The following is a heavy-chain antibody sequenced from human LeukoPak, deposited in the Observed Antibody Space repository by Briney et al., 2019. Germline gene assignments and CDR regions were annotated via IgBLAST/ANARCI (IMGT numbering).Heavy chain of an antibody. J-gene: IGHJ4*02. CDR2: ISYDGSNK. CDR3: AKDWGSLYCSSTSCLVY. D-gene: IGHD2-2*01. CDR1: GFTFSSYA. V-gene: IGHV3-30-3*01. Sequence: GGSLRLSCAVSGFTFSSYAMHWVRQAPGRGLEWVAVISYDGSNKYYADSVKGRFTISRDNSKNTLYLQMNSLRAEDTAVYYCAKDWGSLYCSSTSCLVYWGQGTLVTVSS.